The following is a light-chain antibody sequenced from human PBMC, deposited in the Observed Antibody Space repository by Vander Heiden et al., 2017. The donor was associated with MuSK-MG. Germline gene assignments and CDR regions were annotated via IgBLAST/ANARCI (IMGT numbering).Light chain of an antibody. V-gene: IGKV1-9*01. Sequence: DIQLTQSPSFLSASVGDRVTITCRASQGISSYLAWYQQKPGKAPKLLIYDASTLQSGVPSRFSGSGSGTEFTLTISSLQPEDFATYYCQQVNSYQCTFGQRTKLEIK. J-gene: IGKJ2*02. CDR3: QQVNSYQCT. CDR1: QGISSY. CDR2: DAS.